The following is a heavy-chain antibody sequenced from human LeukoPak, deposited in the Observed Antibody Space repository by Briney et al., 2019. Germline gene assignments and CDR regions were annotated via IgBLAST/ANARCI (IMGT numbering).Heavy chain of an antibody. CDR1: GFSFDDYV. Sequence: GGSLRLSCAASGFSFDDYVMHWARQSPGKGLEWVSLISGDGGSTYYADSVRGRFTISRDNSKNSLYLQMSSLRTEDTALYYCAKDIMGSRDNWFDPWGQGTLVTVSS. V-gene: IGHV3-43*02. CDR3: AKDIMGSRDNWFDP. CDR2: ISGDGGST. D-gene: IGHD2-8*01. J-gene: IGHJ5*02.